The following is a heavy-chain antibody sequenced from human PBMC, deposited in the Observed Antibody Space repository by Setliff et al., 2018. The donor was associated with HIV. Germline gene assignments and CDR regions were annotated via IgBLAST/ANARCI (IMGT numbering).Heavy chain of an antibody. J-gene: IGHJ4*02. Sequence: SETLSLTCTVSGGSISSNNDHWGWIRQPPGKGLEWIGSISHSGNTYHNPTLQSRVTISLDMSKSQFFLKLRSMSAADTAVYYCARDPHYFDTSGYYSYFYFDFWGQGMLVTVSS. CDR2: ISHSGNT. CDR1: GGSISSNNDH. CDR3: ARDPHYFDTSGYYSYFYFDF. D-gene: IGHD3-22*01. V-gene: IGHV4-39*07.